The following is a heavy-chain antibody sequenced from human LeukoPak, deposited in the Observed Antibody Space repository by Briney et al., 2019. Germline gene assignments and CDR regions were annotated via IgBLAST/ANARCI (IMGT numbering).Heavy chain of an antibody. CDR2: IYYSGST. D-gene: IGHD3-10*01. Sequence: SETLSLTCTVSGGSISSYYWSWIRQPPGKGLEGFGYIYYSGSTNYNPSLKSRVTISVDTSKNQFSLKLSSVTAADTAVYYCARSHMGSANYYYYYYYMDVWGKGTTVTVSS. CDR1: GGSISSYY. V-gene: IGHV4-59*01. J-gene: IGHJ6*03. CDR3: ARSHMGSANYYYYYYYMDV.